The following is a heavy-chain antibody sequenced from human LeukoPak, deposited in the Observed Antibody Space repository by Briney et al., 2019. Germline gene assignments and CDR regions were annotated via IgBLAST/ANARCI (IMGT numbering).Heavy chain of an antibody. CDR1: GGSISDYF. V-gene: IGHV4-59*08. J-gene: IGHJ5*02. CDR2: IYYSGST. D-gene: IGHD6-13*01. Sequence: SETLSLTCTVSGGSISDYFWSWIRQPPGKGLEWIGYIYYSGSTNYNPSLKSRVTISVDTSKNQFSLKLSSVTAADTAVYYCARRGSSSWYSNWFDPWGQGTLVTVSS. CDR3: ARRGSSSWYSNWFDP.